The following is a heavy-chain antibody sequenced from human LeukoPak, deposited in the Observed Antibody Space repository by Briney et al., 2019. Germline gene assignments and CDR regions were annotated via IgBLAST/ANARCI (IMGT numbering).Heavy chain of an antibody. D-gene: IGHD3-22*01. V-gene: IGHV1-8*01. CDR2: MNPNSGNT. CDR3: ARGLSRAPDYYDSSGYQDY. CDR1: GYTFTSYD. J-gene: IGHJ4*02. Sequence: ASVKVSCKASGYTFTSYDINWVRQATGKGLEWMGWMNPNSGNTGYAQKFQGRVTMTRNTSISTAYMELSSLRSEDTAVYYCARGLSRAPDYYDSSGYQDYWGQGTLVTVSS.